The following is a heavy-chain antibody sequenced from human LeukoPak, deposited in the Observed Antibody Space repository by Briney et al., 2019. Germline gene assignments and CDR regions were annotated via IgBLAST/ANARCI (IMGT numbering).Heavy chain of an antibody. CDR1: GGTFSSYA. D-gene: IGHD4-17*01. V-gene: IGHV1-69*05. Sequence: GSSVKVPCKASGGTFSSYAISWVRQAPGQGLEWMGRIIPIFGTANYAQKFQGRVTITTDESTSTAYMELSSLRSEDTAVYYCARGYGDYEERFDPWGQGTLVTVSS. CDR2: IIPIFGTA. J-gene: IGHJ5*02. CDR3: ARGYGDYEERFDP.